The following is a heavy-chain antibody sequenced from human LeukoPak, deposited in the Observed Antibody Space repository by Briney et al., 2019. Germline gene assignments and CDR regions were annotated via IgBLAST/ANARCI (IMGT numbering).Heavy chain of an antibody. CDR1: GFTFSSYA. V-gene: IGHV3-23*01. Sequence: GGSLRLSCAASGFTFSSYAMSWVRQAPGKGLEWVSAISGSGGSTYYADSVKGRFTISRDNSKNTPYLQMNSLRAEDTAVYYCASWWELLREVDYWGQGTLVIVFS. J-gene: IGHJ4*02. CDR3: ASWWELLREVDY. CDR2: ISGSGGST. D-gene: IGHD1-26*01.